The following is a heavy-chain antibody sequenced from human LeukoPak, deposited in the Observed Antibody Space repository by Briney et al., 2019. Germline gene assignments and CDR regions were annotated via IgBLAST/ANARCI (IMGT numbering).Heavy chain of an antibody. CDR2: ISSSSSYI. D-gene: IGHD2-21*02. Sequence: GGSLRLSCAASGFTFSSYSMNWVRQAPGKGLEWVSSISSSSSYIYYADSVKGRFTISRDNAKNSLYLQMNSLRAEDTAVYYCATDPAEEYCGGDCYHDYWGQGTLVTVSS. CDR1: GFTFSSYS. J-gene: IGHJ4*02. CDR3: ATDPAEEYCGGDCYHDY. V-gene: IGHV3-21*01.